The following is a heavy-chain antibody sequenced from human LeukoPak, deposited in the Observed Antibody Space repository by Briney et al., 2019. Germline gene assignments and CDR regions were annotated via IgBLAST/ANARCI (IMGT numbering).Heavy chain of an antibody. CDR3: AKVIPYYYDSSGYYPDAFDI. V-gene: IGHV4-59*12. CDR1: GGSISSNY. CDR2: IYYSGST. D-gene: IGHD3-22*01. Sequence: PSETLSLTCIVSGGSISSNYWSWIRQPPGKGLEWIGYIYYSGSTNYNPSLKSRVTISVDTSKKQFSLKLSSVTAADTAVYYCAKVIPYYYDSSGYYPDAFDIWGQGTMVTVSS. J-gene: IGHJ3*02.